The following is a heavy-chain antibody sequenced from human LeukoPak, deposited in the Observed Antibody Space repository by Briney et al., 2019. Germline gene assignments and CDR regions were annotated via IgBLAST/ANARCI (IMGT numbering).Heavy chain of an antibody. CDR1: GDSISSYY. Sequence: SETLSLTCTVSGDSISSYYWSWVRQPPGKGLEWVGYISYAGSANYSPPFKSRVSISVDTSKNQVSLKLSSVTAADTAVYYCATSPRSSSGWGWVDHCGQGILVTVSS. D-gene: IGHD6-19*01. CDR3: ATSPRSSSGWGWVDH. CDR2: ISYAGSA. J-gene: IGHJ4*02. V-gene: IGHV4-59*01.